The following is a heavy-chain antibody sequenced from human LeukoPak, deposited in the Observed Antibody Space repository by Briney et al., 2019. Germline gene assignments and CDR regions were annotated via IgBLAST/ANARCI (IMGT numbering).Heavy chain of an antibody. V-gene: IGHV5-51*01. CDR2: IFPGDTDT. Sequence: ESPKISCKASGDSFFSYYFGCLRHLPPKRLEGMGVIFPGDTDTKYNPSFQSQVTISADKSINTAYLQRSSLKASDTAFYYCARSPWFGEFSPDWFDPWGQGTMASDCS. D-gene: IGHD3-10*01. CDR3: ARSPWFGEFSPDWFDP. J-gene: IGHJ5*02. CDR1: GDSFFSYY.